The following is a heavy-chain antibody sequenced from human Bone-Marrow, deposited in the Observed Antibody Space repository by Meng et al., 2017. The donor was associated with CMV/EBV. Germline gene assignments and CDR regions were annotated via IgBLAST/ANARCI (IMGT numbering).Heavy chain of an antibody. D-gene: IGHD6-13*01. CDR2: IYYSGST. J-gene: IGHJ5*02. Sequence: SETLSLTCTVSGGSISSYYWSWIRQPPGKGLEWIGYIYYSGSTNYNPSLKSRVTISVDTSKNQFSLKLSSVTAADTAVYYCASLAAAGTLYNWFDPWGQGTLVTCYS. CDR1: GGSISSYY. V-gene: IGHV4-59*01. CDR3: ASLAAAGTLYNWFDP.